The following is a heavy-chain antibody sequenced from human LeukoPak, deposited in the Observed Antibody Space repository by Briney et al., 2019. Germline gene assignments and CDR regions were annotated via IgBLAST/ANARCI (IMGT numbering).Heavy chain of an antibody. J-gene: IGHJ3*01. CDR2: IYYSGST. Sequence: SETLSLTCIVSGGSISSSYWSWIRQPPGKGLEWIGFIYYSGSTHYNPSLNSRVTISVDTSKNLFSLKLSSVTAADTAVYYCAKTNWGAFDVWGQGTMVTVSS. CDR3: AKTNWGAFDV. V-gene: IGHV4-59*03. CDR1: GGSISSSY. D-gene: IGHD7-27*01.